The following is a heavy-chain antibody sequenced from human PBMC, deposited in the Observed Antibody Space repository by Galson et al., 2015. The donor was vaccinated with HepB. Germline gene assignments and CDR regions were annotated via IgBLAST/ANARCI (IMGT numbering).Heavy chain of an antibody. CDR1: GGSISSYY. CDR2: IYYSGST. V-gene: IGHV4-59*08. J-gene: IGHJ4*02. Sequence: ETLSLTCTVSGGSISSYYWSWIRQPPGKGLEWIGYIYYSGSTNYNPSLKSRVTISVDTSKNQFSLKLSSVTAADTAVYYCAGGPYYDYVWGSYRYTAFDYWGQGTLVTVSS. D-gene: IGHD3-16*02. CDR3: AGGPYYDYVWGSYRYTAFDY.